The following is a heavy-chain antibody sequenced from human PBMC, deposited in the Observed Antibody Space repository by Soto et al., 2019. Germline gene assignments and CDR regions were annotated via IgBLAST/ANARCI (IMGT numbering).Heavy chain of an antibody. V-gene: IGHV1-69*08. D-gene: IGHD2-21*02. Sequence: QVQLVQSGAEVKRPGSSINISCKASGGTFSIYTVTWVRQAPGQGLEWMGRFIPMIGTANYAQNFQSRVTLSADKSATTAYMELSSLSPQDTALYNCARVDVTLAPDRHGAVDVWGQGQGVTVSP. CDR2: FIPMIGTA. J-gene: IGHJ3*01. CDR3: ARVDVTLAPDRHGAVDV. CDR1: GGTFSIYT.